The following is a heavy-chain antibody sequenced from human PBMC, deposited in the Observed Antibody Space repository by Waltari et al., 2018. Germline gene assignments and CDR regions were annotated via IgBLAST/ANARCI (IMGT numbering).Heavy chain of an antibody. Sequence: QVQLVQSGAEVKKPGYSVKVSCKASGCTFSSYAISWVRQGPGQGLEWMGRIIPILGIANYAQKFQGRVTITADKSTSTAYMELSSLRSEDTAVYYCARDQCSGGSCYRTNYYYGMDVWGQGTTVTVSS. J-gene: IGHJ6*02. D-gene: IGHD2-15*01. CDR1: GCTFSSYA. CDR3: ARDQCSGGSCYRTNYYYGMDV. CDR2: IIPILGIA. V-gene: IGHV1-69*04.